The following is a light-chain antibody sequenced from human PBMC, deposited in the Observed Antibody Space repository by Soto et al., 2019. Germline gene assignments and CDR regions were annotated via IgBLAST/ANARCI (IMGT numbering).Light chain of an antibody. J-gene: IGKJ1*01. CDR3: QQCSSYWT. CDR1: QRTTTW. V-gene: IGKV1-5*01. Sequence: DIQMTQSASTRSASVGDRVNITCRASQRTTTWEAWYQHKPGKAPKLLIHDATSLGSVVPSRFSGSGSGTELNLTISGLHAEDLATYDCQQCSSYWTFAQGPKVDIK. CDR2: DAT.